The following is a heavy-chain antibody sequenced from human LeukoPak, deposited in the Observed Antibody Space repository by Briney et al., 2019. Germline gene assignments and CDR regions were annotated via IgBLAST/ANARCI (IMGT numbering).Heavy chain of an antibody. V-gene: IGHV4-39*01. CDR1: GGSISNSNYY. J-gene: IGHJ4*02. D-gene: IGHD6-13*01. CDR3: ASLKQLYSSSWYSPDLPGTLKTFDY. CDR2: IYYSGST. Sequence: KASETLSLTCTVSGGSISNSNYYWGWIRQPPGKGLEWIGSIYYSGSTYYNPSLKSRVTISVDTSKNQFSLKLSSVTAADTAVYYCASLKQLYSSSWYSPDLPGTLKTFDYWGQGTLVTVSS.